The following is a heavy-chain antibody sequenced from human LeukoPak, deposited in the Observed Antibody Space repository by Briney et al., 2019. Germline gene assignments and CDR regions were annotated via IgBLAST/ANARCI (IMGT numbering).Heavy chain of an antibody. CDR1: GFTFSSSA. D-gene: IGHD3-10*01. J-gene: IGHJ6*02. Sequence: GGSLRLSCAASGFTFSSSAMTWVRQAPGKGLEWVSIISSSGGSTYHADSVKGRFTISRDNSKNTLYLQMNSLRTEDTALYYCAKDMVYLYYYYYYGMDVWGQGTLVTVSS. CDR2: ISSSGGST. CDR3: AKDMVYLYYYYYYGMDV. V-gene: IGHV3-23*01.